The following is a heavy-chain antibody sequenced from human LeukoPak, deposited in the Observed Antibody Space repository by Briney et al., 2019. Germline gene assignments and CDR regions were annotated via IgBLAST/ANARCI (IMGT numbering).Heavy chain of an antibody. D-gene: IGHD3-10*01. CDR1: GGTFSSYT. J-gene: IGHJ4*02. CDR2: IIPILGIA. CDR3: AREVTMVRGVIITPYLDY. Sequence: SVKVSCKASGGTFSSYTISWVRQAPGQGLEWMGRIIPILGIANYAQKFQGRVTVTADKSTSTAYMELSSLRSEDTAVYYCAREVTMVRGVIITPYLDYWGQGTLVTVSS. V-gene: IGHV1-69*04.